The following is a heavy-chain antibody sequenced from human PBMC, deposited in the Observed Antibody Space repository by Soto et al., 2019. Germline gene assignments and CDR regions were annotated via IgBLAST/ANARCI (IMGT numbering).Heavy chain of an antibody. Sequence: GGSLRLSCAASGFTVSSNYMSWVRQAPGKGLEWVSVIYSGGSTYYADSVKGRFTISREHSKNTPYLQMNSLRAEDTAVYYCARGSDSSGYYYRGGDYFDYWGQGTLVTVSS. D-gene: IGHD3-22*01. CDR3: ARGSDSSGYYYRGGDYFDY. J-gene: IGHJ4*02. CDR2: IYSGGST. CDR1: GFTVSSNY. V-gene: IGHV3-53*01.